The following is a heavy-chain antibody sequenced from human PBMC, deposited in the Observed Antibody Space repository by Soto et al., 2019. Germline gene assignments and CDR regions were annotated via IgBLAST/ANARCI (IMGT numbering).Heavy chain of an antibody. CDR2: IITIFGTA. CDR1: GGTFSSYA. V-gene: IGHV1-69*06. Sequence: QVQLVQSGAEVKKPGSSVKVSCKASGGTFSSYAISWVRQAPGQGLEWMGGIITIFGTANYAQKFRGRVTTTADKSTSTAYMELSSLRSEDTAVYYCARGPHIVVVTALDYWGQGTLVTVSS. CDR3: ARGPHIVVVTALDY. D-gene: IGHD2-21*02. J-gene: IGHJ4*02.